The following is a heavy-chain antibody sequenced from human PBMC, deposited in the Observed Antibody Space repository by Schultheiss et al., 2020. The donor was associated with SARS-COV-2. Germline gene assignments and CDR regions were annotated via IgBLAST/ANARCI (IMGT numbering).Heavy chain of an antibody. Sequence: ASVKVSCKASGYTFTSYGISWVRQAPGQGLEWMGWISAYNGNTNYAQKLQGRVTMTTDTSTSTAYMELRSLRSDDTAVYYCARKRAVIVTPGLDYWGQGTLVTVSS. CDR2: ISAYNGNT. CDR3: ARKRAVIVTPGLDY. D-gene: IGHD4-17*01. CDR1: GYTFTSYG. V-gene: IGHV1-18*04. J-gene: IGHJ4*02.